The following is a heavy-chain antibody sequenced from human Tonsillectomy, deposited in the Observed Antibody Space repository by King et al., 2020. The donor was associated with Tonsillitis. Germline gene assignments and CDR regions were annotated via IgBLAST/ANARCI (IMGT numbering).Heavy chain of an antibody. D-gene: IGHD3-16*02. CDR2: IYPGDSDT. J-gene: IGHJ4*02. V-gene: IGHV5-51*01. CDR3: ARGAGGAYYDYVWGSYRYSYYFDY. CDR1: GYSFTSYW. Sequence: QLVQSGAEVKKPGESLKISCKGSGYSFTSYWIGWVRQMPGKGLGWMGIIYPGDSDTRYSPSFQGQVTISADKSISTAYLQWSSLKASDTAMYYCARGAGGAYYDYVWGSYRYSYYFDYWGQGTLVTVSS.